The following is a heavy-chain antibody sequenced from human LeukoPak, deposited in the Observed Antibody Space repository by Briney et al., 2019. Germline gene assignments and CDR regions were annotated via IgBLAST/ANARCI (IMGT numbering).Heavy chain of an antibody. J-gene: IGHJ5*02. V-gene: IGHV3-15*01. D-gene: IGHD3-22*01. CDR2: IKSKTDGGTT. Sequence: GGSLRLSCSASGFIFSNAWMNWVRQAPGKGLEWVGRIKSKTDGGTTDYAAPVKGRFTISRDDSENTLYLQMNSLKTEDTAVYYCTCEYYDSSGLVSWGQGTLVTVSS. CDR3: TCEYYDSSGLVS. CDR1: GFIFSNAW.